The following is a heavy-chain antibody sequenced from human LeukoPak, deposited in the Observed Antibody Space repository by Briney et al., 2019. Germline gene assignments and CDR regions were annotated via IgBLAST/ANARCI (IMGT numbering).Heavy chain of an antibody. CDR3: VRGGGNSGYYYDY. Sequence: GSLRLSCAASGFTFSNYAMPWVRQSPGKGLEWIGEINHSGNTNYNLSLKSRVTISADTSKNQFSLKLNSVTAADTALFYCVRGGGNSGYYYDYWGQGILVTVSS. V-gene: IGHV4-34*01. J-gene: IGHJ4*02. CDR1: GFTFSNYA. CDR2: INHSGNT. D-gene: IGHD3-22*01.